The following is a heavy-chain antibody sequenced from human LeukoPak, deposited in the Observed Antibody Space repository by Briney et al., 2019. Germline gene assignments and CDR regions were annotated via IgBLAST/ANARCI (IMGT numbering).Heavy chain of an antibody. Sequence: SETLSLTCTVSGGSISSSSYYWGWIRQPPGKGLEWIGSIYYSGSTYYNPSLKSRVTISVDTSKNQFSLKLSSVTAADTAVYYCARRVGSSGWYYDAFDIWGQGTMVTVSS. V-gene: IGHV4-39*01. CDR1: GGSISSSSYY. CDR2: IYYSGST. CDR3: ARRVGSSGWYYDAFDI. J-gene: IGHJ3*02. D-gene: IGHD6-19*01.